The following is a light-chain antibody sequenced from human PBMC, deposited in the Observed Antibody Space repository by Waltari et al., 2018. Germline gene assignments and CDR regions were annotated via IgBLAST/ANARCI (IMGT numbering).Light chain of an antibody. CDR1: NSNTGKNT. CDR2: YDD. Sequence: QSVMTQPPSVSEAPRQRVTISCSGSNSNTGKNTVNWYQQVPGKAPKLLIQYDDLLPSGVSDRFSASKSGTSASLAISDLQSEDEGDYYCSSWDDSVKGVVFGGGTKLTVL. CDR3: SSWDDSVKGVV. J-gene: IGLJ2*01. V-gene: IGLV1-36*01.